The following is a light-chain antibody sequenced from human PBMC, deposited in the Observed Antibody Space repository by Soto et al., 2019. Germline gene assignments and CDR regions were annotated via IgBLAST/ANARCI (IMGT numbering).Light chain of an antibody. CDR3: QQYGSSPRGYT. CDR1: QSVSSSY. CDR2: GAS. J-gene: IGKJ2*01. V-gene: IGKV3-20*01. Sequence: EIVLTQSPGTLSLSPGERATLSCRASQSVSSSYLAWYQQKPGQAPRLLIYGASSRATGIPDRFSGSGSGTDFTLTISRLEPEDFAVYYCQQYGSSPRGYTFGQGTKLVLK.